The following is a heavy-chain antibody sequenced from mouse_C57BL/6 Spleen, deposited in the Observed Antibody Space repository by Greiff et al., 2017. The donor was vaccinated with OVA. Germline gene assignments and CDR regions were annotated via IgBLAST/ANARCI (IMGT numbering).Heavy chain of an antibody. Sequence: QVQLQQSGAELARPGASVKMSCKASGYTFTSYTMHWVKQRPGQGLEWIGYINPSSGYTKYNQKFKDKATLTADKSSSTAYMQRSSLTSEDSAVSYCARADGNYLFDYWGQGTTLTVSS. CDR2: INPSSGYT. CDR3: ARADGNYLFDY. J-gene: IGHJ2*01. D-gene: IGHD2-1*01. CDR1: GYTFTSYT. V-gene: IGHV1-4*01.